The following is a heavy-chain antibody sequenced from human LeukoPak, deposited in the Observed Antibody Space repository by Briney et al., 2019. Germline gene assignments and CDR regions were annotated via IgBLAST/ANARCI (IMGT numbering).Heavy chain of an antibody. J-gene: IGHJ3*02. CDR3: ARILRTPNYYDSSVYAFDI. V-gene: IGHV4-4*07. CDR2: IYTSGST. D-gene: IGHD3-22*01. Sequence: SETLSLTCTVSGGSISSYYWSWIRQPAGKGLEWIGRIYTSGSTNYNPSLKSRVTMSVDTSKNQFSLKLSSVTAADTAVYYCARILRTPNYYDSSVYAFDIWGQGTMVTVSS. CDR1: GGSISSYY.